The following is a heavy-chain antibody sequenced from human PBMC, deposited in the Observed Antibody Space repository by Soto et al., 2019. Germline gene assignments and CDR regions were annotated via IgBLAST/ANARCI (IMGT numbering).Heavy chain of an antibody. CDR1: GGTFSMYA. CDR3: ASQLGYCSSTSCYPSASQYNWFDP. J-gene: IGHJ5*02. V-gene: IGHV1-69*13. D-gene: IGHD2-2*01. CDR2: IIPIFGTA. Sequence: SVKVSCKASGGTFSMYAISCVRQSPLRGRDWMGGIIPIFGTANYAQKFQGRVTITADESTSTAYMELSSLRSEDTAVYYCASQLGYCSSTSCYPSASQYNWFDPWGQGTLVTVSS.